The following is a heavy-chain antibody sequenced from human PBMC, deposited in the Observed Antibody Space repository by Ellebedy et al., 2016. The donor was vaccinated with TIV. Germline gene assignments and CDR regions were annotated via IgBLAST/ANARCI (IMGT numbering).Heavy chain of an antibody. V-gene: IGHV3-11*06. CDR3: ARDIDPRRLTAAFYFDY. CDR1: GFIFSDYY. D-gene: IGHD2-2*01. CDR2: ISSSSHYT. J-gene: IGHJ4*02. Sequence: GESLKISCEASGFIFSDYYMSWVRQAPGKGLEWVSHISSSSHYTNYADSVKGRFTISRDNAKNSLYLQMNSLRDGDTAVYYCARDIDPRRLTAAFYFDYWGQGTLVTVSS.